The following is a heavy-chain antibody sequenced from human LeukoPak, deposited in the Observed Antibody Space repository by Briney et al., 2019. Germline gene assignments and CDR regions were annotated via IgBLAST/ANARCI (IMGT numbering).Heavy chain of an antibody. D-gene: IGHD1-26*01. CDR2: IYSGGST. Sequence: SETLSLTCTVSGGSISSYYWSWIRKPAGKGLEWIGRIYSGGSTNYNPSLKSRVTMSVDSSNNQFSLKLSSVTAADTAVFYCARENTGSYREFDYWGQGTLVTVSS. CDR1: GGSISSYY. V-gene: IGHV4-4*07. CDR3: ARENTGSYREFDY. J-gene: IGHJ4*02.